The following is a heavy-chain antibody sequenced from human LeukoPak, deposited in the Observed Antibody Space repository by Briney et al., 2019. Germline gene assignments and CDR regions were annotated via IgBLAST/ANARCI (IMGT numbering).Heavy chain of an antibody. CDR3: TRFVGGSYYDDY. Sequence: GGSLRLSCAASGFTFSGSAMHWVRQASGKGLEWVGRIRSKANSYATAYAASVKGRFTISGDDSKNTAYLQMNSLKTEDTAVYYCTRFVGGSYYDDYWGQGTLVTVSS. CDR2: IRSKANSYAT. D-gene: IGHD1-26*01. V-gene: IGHV3-73*01. J-gene: IGHJ4*02. CDR1: GFTFSGSA.